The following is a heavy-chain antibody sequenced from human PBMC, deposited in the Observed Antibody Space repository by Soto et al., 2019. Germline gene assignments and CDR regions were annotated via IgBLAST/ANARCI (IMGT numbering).Heavy chain of an antibody. CDR3: ARDGGYCSGGSCPHFDY. J-gene: IGHJ4*02. V-gene: IGHV3-33*01. CDR2: IWYDGSNR. D-gene: IGHD2-15*01. Sequence: QVHLVESGGGVVQPGRSLRLSCAASGFTFRSYGMHWVRQAPGKGLEWVAVIWYDGSNRYYADSVKGRFTISRDNFKNTLYLQMNSLRAEDTAVYYCARDGGYCSGGSCPHFDYWGQGTLVTVSS. CDR1: GFTFRSYG.